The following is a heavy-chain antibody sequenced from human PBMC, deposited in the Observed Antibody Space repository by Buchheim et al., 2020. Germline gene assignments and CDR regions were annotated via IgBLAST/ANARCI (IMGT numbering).Heavy chain of an antibody. CDR2: IYYSGST. CDR1: GGSVSSGSYY. Sequence: QVQLQESGPGLVKPSETLSLTCTVSGGSVSSGSYYWSWIRQPPGKGLEWIGYIYYSGSTNYNPSLKSRVTISVDTSKNQFSLKLSSVTAADTAVYYCARVLRDGYNLGTEDYYYGMDVWGQGTT. V-gene: IGHV4-61*01. D-gene: IGHD5-24*01. J-gene: IGHJ6*02. CDR3: ARVLRDGYNLGTEDYYYGMDV.